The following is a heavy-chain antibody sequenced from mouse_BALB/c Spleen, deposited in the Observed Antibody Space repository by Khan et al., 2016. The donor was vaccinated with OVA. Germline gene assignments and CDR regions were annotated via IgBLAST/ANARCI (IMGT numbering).Heavy chain of an antibody. CDR2: TDPANGNT. CDR1: GYNIKDIY. CDR3: RISTINA. J-gene: IGHJ2*01. Sequence: VRLQQSGAELVKPAASLKLSCTASGYNIKDIYIHWVKQRPEKGLERIRRTDPANGNTKYDPKFQGKATITADKSSNTAYLQLSSLTSEDTAVYYCRISTINAWGQGTTLTVSS. V-gene: IGHV14-3*02.